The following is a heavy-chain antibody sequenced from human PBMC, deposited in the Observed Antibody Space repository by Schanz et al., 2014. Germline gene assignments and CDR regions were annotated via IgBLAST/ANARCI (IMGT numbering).Heavy chain of an antibody. J-gene: IGHJ5*02. CDR3: AKAADWPVTRFDP. Sequence: EMQLLESGGGLAQPGGSLRLSCAASGFTFSSYGMHWVRQAPGKGLEWVSALSEGGGGTHYADSVRGRFTISSDSSKNTLYLQMSSLRADDTAVYYCAKAADWPVTRFDPWGQGTLVTVSS. D-gene: IGHD3-9*01. V-gene: IGHV3-23*01. CDR2: LSEGGGGT. CDR1: GFTFSSYG.